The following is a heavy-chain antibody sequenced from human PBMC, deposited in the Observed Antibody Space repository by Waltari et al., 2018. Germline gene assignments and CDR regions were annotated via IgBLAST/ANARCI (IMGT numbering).Heavy chain of an antibody. CDR3: ARSPQLVAGAFDI. CDR2: IYTSGST. Sequence: QVQLQESGPGLVKPSQTLSLTCTVSGGSISSGSYYWSWIRQPAGKGLEWIGYIYTSGSTNYNPSLKSRVTISVDTSKNQFSLKLSSVTAADTAVYYCARSPQLVAGAFDIWGQGTMVTVSS. CDR1: GGSISSGSYY. J-gene: IGHJ3*02. V-gene: IGHV4-61*09. D-gene: IGHD6-13*01.